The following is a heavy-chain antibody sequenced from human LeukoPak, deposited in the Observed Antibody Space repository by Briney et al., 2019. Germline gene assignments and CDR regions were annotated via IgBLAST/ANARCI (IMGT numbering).Heavy chain of an antibody. V-gene: IGHV4-59*08. D-gene: IGHD3-10*01. J-gene: IGHJ4*02. Sequence: SETLSLTCTVSGGSISSYYWSWIRQPPGKGLEWIGYIYYSGSTNYNPSLKSQVTISVDTSKNQFSLKLSSVTAADTAVYYCARTGWFGELSFDYWGQGTLVTVSS. CDR1: GGSISSYY. CDR2: IYYSGST. CDR3: ARTGWFGELSFDY.